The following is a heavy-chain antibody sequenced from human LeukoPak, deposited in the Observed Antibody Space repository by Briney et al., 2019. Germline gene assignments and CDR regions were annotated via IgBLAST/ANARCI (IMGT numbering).Heavy chain of an antibody. CDR3: ARDEASGLHY. CDR1: GYTFTSYA. Sequence: GASVKVSCKASGYTFTSYAMNWVRQAPGQGLEWMGWIHTHTGNPTYVQGFTGRFVFSLDTSVSTAYLQISSLKAEDTAICYCARDEASGLHYWGQGTLVTVSS. V-gene: IGHV7-4-1*02. CDR2: IHTHTGNP. J-gene: IGHJ4*02. D-gene: IGHD1-26*01.